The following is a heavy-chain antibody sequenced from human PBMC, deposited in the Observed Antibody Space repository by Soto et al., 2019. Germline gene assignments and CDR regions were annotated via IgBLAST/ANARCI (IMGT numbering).Heavy chain of an antibody. Sequence: QLQLQESGSGLVKPSQTLSLTCAVSGGSISSGGYSWSWIRQPPGKGLEWIGYIYHSGSTYYNPSLKSRVTISVDRSKNQFSLKLSSVTAADTAVYYCARGGTVYATKSYYYYGMDVWGQGTTVTVSS. CDR2: IYHSGST. CDR3: ARGGTVYATKSYYYYGMDV. CDR1: GGSISSGGYS. D-gene: IGHD2-8*01. V-gene: IGHV4-30-2*01. J-gene: IGHJ6*02.